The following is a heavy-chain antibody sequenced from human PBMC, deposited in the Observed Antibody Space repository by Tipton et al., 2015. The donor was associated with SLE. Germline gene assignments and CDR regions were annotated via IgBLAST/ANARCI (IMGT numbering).Heavy chain of an antibody. CDR1: GFTFSSYR. V-gene: IGHV3-30*18. J-gene: IGHJ3*02. CDR3: AKDYRDGYNLPHDAFDI. Sequence: SLRLSCAASGFTFSSYRMNWVRQAPGEGLEWVAVISYDGSNKYYADSVKGRFTISRDNSKNTLYLQMNSLRAEDTTVYYCAKDYRDGYNLPHDAFDIWGQGTMVTVSS. CDR2: ISYDGSNK. D-gene: IGHD5-24*01.